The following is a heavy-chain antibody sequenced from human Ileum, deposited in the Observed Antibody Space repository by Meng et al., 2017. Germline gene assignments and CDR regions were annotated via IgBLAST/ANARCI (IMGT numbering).Heavy chain of an antibody. CDR3: AKESGSDLDY. Sequence: GESLKISCVASGFTFSSDAVSWVRQAPGKGLEWVSSFSGSAGYTYYADSVKGRFTISRDKSKSTLYLQMNSLRAEDTAVYYCAKESGSDLDYRGQGTLVTVSS. V-gene: IGHV3-23*01. D-gene: IGHD3-10*01. J-gene: IGHJ4*02. CDR2: FSGSAGYT. CDR1: GFTFSSDA.